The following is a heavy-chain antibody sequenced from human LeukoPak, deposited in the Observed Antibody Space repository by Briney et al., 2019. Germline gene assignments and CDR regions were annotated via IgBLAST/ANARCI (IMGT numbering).Heavy chain of an antibody. CDR3: AKRPKYGNSWIDF. D-gene: IGHD6-13*01. V-gene: IGHV3-23*01. CDR2: LSGSGSST. Sequence: GGSLRLSCAASGFTFNNFAMSWVRQAPGKGLDWVSGLSGSGSSTFYADSVKGRFIISRDNSNSTLYLQMNSLRAEDTAVYYCAKRPKYGNSWIDFWGQGTLVTVSS. CDR1: GFTFNNFA. J-gene: IGHJ4*02.